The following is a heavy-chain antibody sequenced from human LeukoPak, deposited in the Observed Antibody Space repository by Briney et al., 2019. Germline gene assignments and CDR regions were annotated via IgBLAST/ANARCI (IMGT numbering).Heavy chain of an antibody. CDR1: GFTFNSYA. CDR2: ISGGGGNT. D-gene: IGHD1-26*01. CDR3: VKSSLSHGSGSYYY. Sequence: GGSLRLSCAASGFTFNSYAMSWVRQAPGKGLEWVSDISGGGGNTYYADSVKGRFTISRDNSKNTLYLQLNSLRAEDTAVYYCVKSSLSHGSGSYYYWGQGTLVTVSS. J-gene: IGHJ4*02. V-gene: IGHV3-23*01.